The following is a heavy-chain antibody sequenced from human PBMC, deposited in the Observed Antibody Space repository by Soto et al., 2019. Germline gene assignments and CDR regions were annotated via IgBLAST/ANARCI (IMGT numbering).Heavy chain of an antibody. J-gene: IGHJ5*02. CDR3: AKAGGYDILTGYRNRFDP. Sequence: EVQLLESGGGLVQPGGSLRLSCAASGFTFTSYAMSWVRQAPGKGLEWVSGISGGGSTYYAASVKGRFTISRDNSKSTLYLQMNSLGAEDTAVYYCAKAGGYDILTGYRNRFDPWGQGTRVTVSS. CDR2: ISGGGST. V-gene: IGHV3-23*01. D-gene: IGHD3-9*01. CDR1: GFTFTSYA.